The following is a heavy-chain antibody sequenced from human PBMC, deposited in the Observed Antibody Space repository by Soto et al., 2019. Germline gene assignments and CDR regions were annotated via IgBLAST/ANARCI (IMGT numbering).Heavy chain of an antibody. CDR2: ISPKGTYK. Sequence: QVQLVESGGGLVKPGGSLRLYCATSGFTFTDSYMTWIRQAPGKGLEFVSYISPKGTYKTYADSMKGRFTISRDNAKNSLYLQVNSLRDEDTAVYYCSRGGGGGLFDLWGQGAFVTVSS. J-gene: IGHJ5*02. CDR3: SRGGGGGLFDL. CDR1: GFTFTDSY. D-gene: IGHD2-21*01. V-gene: IGHV3-11*06.